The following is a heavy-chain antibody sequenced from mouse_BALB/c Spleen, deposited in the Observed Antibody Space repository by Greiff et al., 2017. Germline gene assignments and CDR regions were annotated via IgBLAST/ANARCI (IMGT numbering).Heavy chain of an antibody. V-gene: IGHV5-17*02. CDR3: ARLLRYFDY. D-gene: IGHD2-1*01. Sequence: EVHLVESGGGLVQPGGSRKLSCAASGFTFSSFGMHWVRQAPEKGLEWVAYISSGSSTIYYADTVKGRFTISRDNPKNTLFLQMTSLRSEDTAMYYCARLLRYFDYWGQGTTLTVSS. J-gene: IGHJ2*01. CDR2: ISSGSSTI. CDR1: GFTFSSFG.